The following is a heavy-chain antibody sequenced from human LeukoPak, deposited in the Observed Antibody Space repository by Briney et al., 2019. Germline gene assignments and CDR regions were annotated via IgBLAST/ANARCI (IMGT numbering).Heavy chain of an antibody. J-gene: IGHJ5*02. CDR3: ARVLRFFGGLGWFDP. V-gene: IGHV4-39*01. CDR2: IYYSGST. D-gene: IGHD3-3*01. Sequence: PSETLSLTCTVSGGSISSSTYYWGWIRQPPGKGLEWIGNIYYSGSTYYNPSLKSRVTITVDTSKNQFSLKLTSVTAADTAVYYCARVLRFFGGLGWFDPWGQGTLVTVSS. CDR1: GGSISSSTYY.